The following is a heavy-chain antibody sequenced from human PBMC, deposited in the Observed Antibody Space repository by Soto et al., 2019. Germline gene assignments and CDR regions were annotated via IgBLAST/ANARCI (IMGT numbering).Heavy chain of an antibody. CDR2: IYHSGST. J-gene: IGHJ4*02. CDR1: GGSISSGDYY. D-gene: IGHD3-3*01. Sequence: LSLTCTVSGGSISSGDYYWGWIRQPPGKGLEWIGSIYHSGSTYYNPSLKGRVTISVDTSKNQFPLKLSSVPAADRAVYYCARVTIFGVVIAKFDYWGQGTLVTVSS. CDR3: ARVTIFGVVIAKFDY. V-gene: IGHV4-39*06.